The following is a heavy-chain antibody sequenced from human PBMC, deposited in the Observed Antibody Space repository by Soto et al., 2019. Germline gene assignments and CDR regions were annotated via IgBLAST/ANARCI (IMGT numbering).Heavy chain of an antibody. Sequence: QLQLQESGPGLVKPSETLSLTCTVSGGSISSSSYYWGWIRQPPGKGLEWIGSIYYSGSTYYNPSLKSRVTISVDTSKNQFSLKLSSVTAADTAVYYCASTGYSSGWRFDYWGQGTLVTVSS. CDR1: GGSISSSSYY. D-gene: IGHD6-19*01. J-gene: IGHJ4*02. CDR3: ASTGYSSGWRFDY. V-gene: IGHV4-39*01. CDR2: IYYSGST.